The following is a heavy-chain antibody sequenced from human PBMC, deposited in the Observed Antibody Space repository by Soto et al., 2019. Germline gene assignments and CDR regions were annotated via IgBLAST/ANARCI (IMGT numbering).Heavy chain of an antibody. J-gene: IGHJ4*02. V-gene: IGHV1-18*04. D-gene: IGHD1-26*01. Sequence: GASVKVSCKDSGNRFTTHGVTWVRQAPGQGLEWMGRLSPYNGNTNYAQRFQGRVTMTSDTSTNTAYMGLTSLGSDDTAVYYCLSDGNWGRGTLVTVSS. CDR3: LSDGN. CDR1: GNRFTTHG. CDR2: LSPYNGNT.